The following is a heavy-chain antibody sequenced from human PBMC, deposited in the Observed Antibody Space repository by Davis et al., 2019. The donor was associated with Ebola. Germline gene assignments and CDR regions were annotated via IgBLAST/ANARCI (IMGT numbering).Heavy chain of an antibody. CDR2: ISGYTAHT. V-gene: IGHV1-18*01. CDR1: GITFSSHV. J-gene: IGHJ4*02. Sequence: AASVKVSCKASGITFSSHVITWVRQAPGQGLEWMGWISGYTAHTYVTPSLEGRVTLSTDTSTRTVYMELRSLTSDDTAVYYCAREVPQEIPGVGYFDYWGQGTLVTASS. D-gene: IGHD2-21*01. CDR3: AREVPQEIPGVGYFDY.